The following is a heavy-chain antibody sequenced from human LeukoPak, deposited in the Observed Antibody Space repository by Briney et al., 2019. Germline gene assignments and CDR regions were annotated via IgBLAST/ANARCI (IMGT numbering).Heavy chain of an antibody. Sequence: SETLSLTCTVSGGSISSSSYYWGWIRQPPGKGLEWIGSIYYSGSTYYNPSLKSRVTISVDTSKNQFSLKLSSVTAADTAVYYCARAGYCSGGSCPRLNFDYWGQGTLVTVSS. CDR1: GGSISSSSYY. D-gene: IGHD2-15*01. V-gene: IGHV4-39*07. CDR3: ARAGYCSGGSCPRLNFDY. J-gene: IGHJ4*02. CDR2: IYYSGST.